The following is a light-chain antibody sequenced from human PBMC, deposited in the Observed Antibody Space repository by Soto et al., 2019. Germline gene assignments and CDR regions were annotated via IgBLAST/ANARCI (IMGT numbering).Light chain of an antibody. V-gene: IGKV1-5*01. CDR3: QHYNSDCPWM. CDR1: QIIYNW. J-gene: IGKJ1*01. Sequence: DIQMTQSPSTLSASVGDRVTITCRASQIIYNWLAWYQQKPGKAPKLLISGASTLEGGVPSRFSGSGSGTEFTLTISNLQPDDFATYYCQHYNSDCPWMFGQGTKVDIK. CDR2: GAS.